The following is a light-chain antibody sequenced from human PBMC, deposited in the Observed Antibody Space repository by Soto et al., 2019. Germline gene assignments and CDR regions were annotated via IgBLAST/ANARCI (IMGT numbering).Light chain of an antibody. J-gene: IGLJ1*01. CDR1: SSNIGSDT. Sequence: QSVVTQPPSASGTPGQRVTISCSGSSSNIGSDTVNWYQQVPGTAPKLLIYGNNQRPSGVPDRFSGSKSGTSASLAISGLRSEDEADYYCAAWDDSLSGYVFGTGTKLTVL. CDR3: AAWDDSLSGYV. CDR2: GNN. V-gene: IGLV1-44*01.